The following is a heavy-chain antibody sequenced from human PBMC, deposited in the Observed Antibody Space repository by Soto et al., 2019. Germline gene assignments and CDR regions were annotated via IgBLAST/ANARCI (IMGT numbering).Heavy chain of an antibody. D-gene: IGHD3-22*01. CDR2: IFYSGGT. CDR1: GGSILDSTYY. Sequence: SETMSLTSSVSGGSILDSTYYWAWIRQPPGKGLEWIGTIFYSGGTFYTPSLKSRVTMSVDTSNNQFSLKLSSVTAADTAVYYCARQASGYYYGWFDPWGQGTLVTVSS. V-gene: IGHV4-39*01. J-gene: IGHJ5*02. CDR3: ARQASGYYYGWFDP.